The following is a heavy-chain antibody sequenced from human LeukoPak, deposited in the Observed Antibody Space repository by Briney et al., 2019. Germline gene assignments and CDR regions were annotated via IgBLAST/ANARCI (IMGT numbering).Heavy chain of an antibody. CDR3: AKDLRGYSGYDLKDY. V-gene: IGHV3-23*01. CDR1: GFTFSSYA. CDR2: ISGSGGST. Sequence: GGSLRLSCAASGFTFSSYAMSWVRQAPGKGLEWVSAISGSGGSTYYVDSVKGRFTISRDNSKNTLYLKMNSLRAEDTAVYYCAKDLRGYSGYDLKDYWGQGTLVTVSS. D-gene: IGHD5-12*01. J-gene: IGHJ4*02.